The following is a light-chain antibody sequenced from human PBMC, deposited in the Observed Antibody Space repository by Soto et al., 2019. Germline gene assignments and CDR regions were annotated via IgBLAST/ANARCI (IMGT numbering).Light chain of an antibody. CDR1: QGISSD. J-gene: IGKJ1*01. Sequence: AIRMTQSPSSFSAATGDRVTITCRASQGISSDLAWYQQKPGKAPKLLIYAASTLQSGVPSRFSGSGSGTEFTLTISCLPSEDFATYYCQQYYSYPRTFGQGTKVEIK. CDR3: QQYYSYPRT. CDR2: AAS. V-gene: IGKV1-8*01.